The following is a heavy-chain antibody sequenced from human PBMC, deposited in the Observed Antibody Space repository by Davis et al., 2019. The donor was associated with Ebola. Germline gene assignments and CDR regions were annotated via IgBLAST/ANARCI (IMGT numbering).Heavy chain of an antibody. CDR2: ISSSSSYT. Sequence: GESLKISCAASGFTFSDYYMSWIRQPPGKGLEWVSYISSSSSYTNYADSVKGRFTISRDNAKNSLSLQMNNLRVEDTAVYYCARSGYDWGQGTLVTVSS. CDR3: ARSGYD. D-gene: IGHD5-12*01. V-gene: IGHV3-11*06. CDR1: GFTFSDYY. J-gene: IGHJ4*02.